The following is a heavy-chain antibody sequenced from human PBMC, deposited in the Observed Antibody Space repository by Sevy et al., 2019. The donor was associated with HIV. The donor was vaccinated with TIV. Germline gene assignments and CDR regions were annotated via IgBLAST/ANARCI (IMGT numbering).Heavy chain of an antibody. V-gene: IGHV3-23*01. CDR1: GFTFSSYA. CDR2: ISGSGGST. D-gene: IGHD6-13*01. J-gene: IGHJ6*02. Sequence: GGSLRLSCAASGFTFSSYAMSWVRQAPGKGLEWVSAISGSGGSTYYADSVKGRFTISRDNSKNTLYLQMNSLRAEDTAVYYCAKGKYSSSWKYYYYGMDVWGQGTTVTVSS. CDR3: AKGKYSSSWKYYYYGMDV.